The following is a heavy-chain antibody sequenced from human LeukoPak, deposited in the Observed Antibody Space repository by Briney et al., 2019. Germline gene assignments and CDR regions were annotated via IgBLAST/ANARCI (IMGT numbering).Heavy chain of an antibody. J-gene: IGHJ4*02. CDR3: ARGGDDYYGSGSYYTYYFDY. CDR1: GGSIRRSSYY. CDR2: IYYSGST. Sequence: PSETLSLTCTVSGGSIRRSSYYWGWIRQPPGKGLEWIGSIYYSGSTYYNPSLRGRVSISVDTSKNQFSLKLSSVTAADTAVYYCARGGDDYYGSGSYYTYYFDYWGQGTLVTVSS. V-gene: IGHV4-39*07. D-gene: IGHD3-10*01.